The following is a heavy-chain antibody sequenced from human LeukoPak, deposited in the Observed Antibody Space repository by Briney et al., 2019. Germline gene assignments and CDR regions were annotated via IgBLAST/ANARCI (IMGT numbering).Heavy chain of an antibody. CDR2: IKSKTDGGTT. CDR3: AAVSVDYGDSSLDF. CDR1: GFTVSNNY. Sequence: GGSLRLSCAASGFTVSNNYMNWVRQAPGKGLEWVGRIKSKTDGGTTDYAEPVKGRFTISRDDSKNTLCLQMNFLKTEDTALYYCAAVSVDYGDSSLDFWGQGTLVTVSS. D-gene: IGHD4-17*01. J-gene: IGHJ4*02. V-gene: IGHV3-15*01.